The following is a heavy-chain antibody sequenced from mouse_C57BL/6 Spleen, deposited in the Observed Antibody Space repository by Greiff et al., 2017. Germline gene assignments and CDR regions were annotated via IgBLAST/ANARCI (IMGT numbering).Heavy chain of an antibody. D-gene: IGHD1-1*01. CDR2: IDPETGGT. V-gene: IGHV1-15*01. J-gene: IGHJ1*03. CDR1: GYTFTDYE. CDR3: TREYYGSGGYFDV. Sequence: VQLQESGAELVRPGASVTLSCKASGYTFTDYEMHWVKQTPVHGLEWIGAIDPETGGTAYNQKFKGKAILTAAKSSSTAYMELRSLTSEDSAVYYCTREYYGSGGYFDVWGTGTTVTVSS.